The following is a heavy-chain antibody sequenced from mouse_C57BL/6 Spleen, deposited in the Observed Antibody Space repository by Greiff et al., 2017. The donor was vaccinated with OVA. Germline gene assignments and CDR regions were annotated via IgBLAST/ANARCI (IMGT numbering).Heavy chain of an antibody. D-gene: IGHD2-1*01. V-gene: IGHV1-66*01. J-gene: IGHJ2*01. CDR1: GYSFTSYY. CDR2: IYPGSGNT. CDR3: ARRDGNYPFDY. Sequence: VQLQQSGPELVKPGASVKISCKASGYSFTSYYIHWVKQRPGQGLEWIGWIYPGSGNTKYNEKFKGKATLTADTSSSTAYMQLSSLTSEDSAVYYCARRDGNYPFDYWGQDTTLPVSS.